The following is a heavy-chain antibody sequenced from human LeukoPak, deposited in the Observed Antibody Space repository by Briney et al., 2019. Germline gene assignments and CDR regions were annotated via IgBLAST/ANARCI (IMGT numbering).Heavy chain of an antibody. CDR3: AKSSVYGDYNPYYYYYYMDV. D-gene: IGHD4-17*01. V-gene: IGHV3-43*01. Sequence: GGSLRLSCAASGFTFDDYTMHWVRQAPGKGLEWVSLISWDGGSTYYADSVKGRFTISRDNSKNTLYLQMNSLRAEDTAVYYCAKSSVYGDYNPYYYYYYMDVWGKGTTVTVSS. CDR2: ISWDGGST. J-gene: IGHJ6*03. CDR1: GFTFDDYT.